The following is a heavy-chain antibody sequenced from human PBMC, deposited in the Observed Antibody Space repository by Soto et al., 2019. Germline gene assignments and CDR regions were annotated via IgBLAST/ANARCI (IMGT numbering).Heavy chain of an antibody. CDR3: ARALEMATIFPFDY. CDR1: GFTFSSYA. J-gene: IGHJ4*02. D-gene: IGHD5-12*01. V-gene: IGHV3-30-3*01. Sequence: GWSLRLSCAASGFTFSSYAMHWVRQAPGKGLEWVAVISYDGSNKYYADSVKGRFTISRDNSKNTLYLQMNSLRAEDTAVYYCARALEMATIFPFDYWGQGTLVTVSS. CDR2: ISYDGSNK.